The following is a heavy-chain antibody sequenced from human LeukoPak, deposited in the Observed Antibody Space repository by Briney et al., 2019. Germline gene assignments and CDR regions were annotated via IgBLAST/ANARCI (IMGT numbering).Heavy chain of an antibody. J-gene: IGHJ4*02. V-gene: IGHV3-64D*09. CDR2: INSKGCST. CDR3: LKRNGLYFDY. D-gene: IGHD2-8*01. Sequence: SLTLSCPASGFTFSHSAIHWLRQAPAKEVEYVSGINSKGCSTYNADSLKDRFTIPSNNHKNTVYLQMNSQRDDDTALCYCLKRNGLYFDYWGQGTLVTVSS. CDR1: GFTFSHSA.